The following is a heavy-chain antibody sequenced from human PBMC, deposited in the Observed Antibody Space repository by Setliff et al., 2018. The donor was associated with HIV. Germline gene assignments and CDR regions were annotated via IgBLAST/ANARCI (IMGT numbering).Heavy chain of an antibody. CDR1: AGSFSDYY. D-gene: IGHD1-26*01. CDR2: INHSGST. Sequence: ASETLSLTCAVYAGSFSDYYWSWIRQPPGKGLEWIGEINHSGSTKYNQSLRSRLTISVDTSKNQFSLKLSSVTAADTAVYYCAREGTYSGTYWVRRVASFDIWGQGTMVTVSS. J-gene: IGHJ3*02. V-gene: IGHV4-34*01. CDR3: AREGTYSGTYWVRRVASFDI.